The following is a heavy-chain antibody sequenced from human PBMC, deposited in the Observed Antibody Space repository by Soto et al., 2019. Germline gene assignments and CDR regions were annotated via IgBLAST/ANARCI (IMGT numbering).Heavy chain of an antibody. J-gene: IGHJ4*02. D-gene: IGHD6-6*01. CDR2: INHSGST. V-gene: IGHV4-34*01. CDR1: GGSFSGYY. CDR3: AGERDSSSSSYAANNQFDY. Sequence: SETLSLTCAVYGGSFSGYYWSWIRQPPGKGLEWIGEINHSGSTNYNPSLKSRVTISVDTSKNQFSLKLSSVTAADTAVYYCAGERDSSSSSYAANNQFDYWGQGTLVTVSS.